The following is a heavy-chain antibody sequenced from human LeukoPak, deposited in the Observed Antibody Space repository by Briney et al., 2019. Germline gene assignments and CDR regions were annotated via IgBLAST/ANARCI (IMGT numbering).Heavy chain of an antibody. V-gene: IGHV3-30-3*01. Sequence: PGGSLRLSCAASGFTFSSYAMHWVRQAPGKGLEWVAVISYDGSNKYYADSVKGRFTISRDNSKNTLYLQMNSLRAEDTAVYYCARDRGAGIAAAGTRRYYYYGMDVWGQGTTVTVSS. D-gene: IGHD6-13*01. CDR2: ISYDGSNK. J-gene: IGHJ6*02. CDR3: ARDRGAGIAAAGTRRYYYYGMDV. CDR1: GFTFSSYA.